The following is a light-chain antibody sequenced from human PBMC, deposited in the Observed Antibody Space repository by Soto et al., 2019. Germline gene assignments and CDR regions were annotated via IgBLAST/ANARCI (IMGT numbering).Light chain of an antibody. J-gene: IGLJ1*01. CDR2: EVS. Sequence: QSALTQPASVSGSPGQSITISCTGTSSDVGGYNYVSWYQHHPGKAPKLLIYEVSYRPSGVSDRFSGSKSANTASLTISGLQAEYEADYYCSSYTSGSLRVLGTGTKVTVL. V-gene: IGLV2-14*01. CDR1: SSDVGGYNY. CDR3: SSYTSGSLRV.